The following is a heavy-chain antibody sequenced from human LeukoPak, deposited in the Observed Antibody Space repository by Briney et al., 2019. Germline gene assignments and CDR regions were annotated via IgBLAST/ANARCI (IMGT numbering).Heavy chain of an antibody. J-gene: IGHJ5*02. V-gene: IGHV4-34*01. CDR2: INHSGST. CDR1: GGSFSGYY. CDR3: ARFWRAWFDP. D-gene: IGHD3-3*01. Sequence: PSETLSLTCAVYGGSFSGYYWSWIRQPPGKGLEWIGEINHSGSTNYNPSLKSRVTISVDTSKNQFSLKLSSVTAADTAVYYCARFWRAWFDPWGQGTLVTVPS.